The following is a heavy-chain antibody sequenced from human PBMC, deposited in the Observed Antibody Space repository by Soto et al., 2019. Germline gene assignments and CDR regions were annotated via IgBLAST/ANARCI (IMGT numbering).Heavy chain of an antibody. CDR1: GYTFTSYA. CDR3: ARGGSLYWYFDL. CDR2: INAGNGNT. D-gene: IGHD1-26*01. Sequence: QVQLVQSGAEVKKPGASVKVSCKASGYTFTSYAMHWVRQAPGQRLEWMGWINAGNGNTKYSQKFQGRVTITRDTXXSTAYMEXXSLRSXXTAVYYCARGGSLYWYFDLWGRGTLVTVSS. V-gene: IGHV1-3*01. J-gene: IGHJ2*01.